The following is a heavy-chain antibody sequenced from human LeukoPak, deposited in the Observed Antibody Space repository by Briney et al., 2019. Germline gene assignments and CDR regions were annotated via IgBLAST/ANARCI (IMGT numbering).Heavy chain of an antibody. CDR2: IYGGGST. J-gene: IGHJ4*02. Sequence: ISWVRQAPGKGLEWVSVIYGGGSTYYADSVKGRFTMSRDNSKNTLYLQMNSLRAEDTAVYYCASSSSWYSGLDYWGQGTLVTVSS. D-gene: IGHD6-13*01. V-gene: IGHV3-53*01. CDR3: ASSSSWYSGLDY.